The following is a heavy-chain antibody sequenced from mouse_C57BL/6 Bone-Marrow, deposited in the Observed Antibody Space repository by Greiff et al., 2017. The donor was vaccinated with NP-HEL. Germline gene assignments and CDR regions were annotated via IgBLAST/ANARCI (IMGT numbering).Heavy chain of an antibody. CDR2: ISSGSSTI. CDR3: ARPHYYGSSSYAMDY. J-gene: IGHJ4*01. V-gene: IGHV5-17*01. D-gene: IGHD1-1*01. CDR1: GFTFSDYG. Sequence: DVHLVESGGGLVKPGGSLKLSCAASGFTFSDYGMHWVRQAPEKGLEWVAYISSGSSTIYYADTVKGRFTISRDNAKNTLFLQMTSLRSEDTAMYYCARPHYYGSSSYAMDYWGQGTSVTVSS.